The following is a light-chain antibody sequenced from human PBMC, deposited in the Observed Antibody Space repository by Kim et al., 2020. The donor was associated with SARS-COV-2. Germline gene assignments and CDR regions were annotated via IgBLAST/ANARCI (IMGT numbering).Light chain of an antibody. J-gene: IGLJ3*02. V-gene: IGLV2-11*03. CDR1: SNDIGAYIY. CDR2: DVN. Sequence: QSVTISCTGTSNDIGAYIYVSWSRQYPGTAPRVVMYDVNMRPSGIPDRFSGSRSGNTASLTISGLQADDEADYYCCAYAGTDSPVVFGGGTQLTVL. CDR3: CAYAGTDSPVV.